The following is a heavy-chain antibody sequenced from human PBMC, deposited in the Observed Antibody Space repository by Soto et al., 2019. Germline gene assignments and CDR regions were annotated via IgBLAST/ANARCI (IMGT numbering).Heavy chain of an antibody. CDR3: ARDGSSWYQTYYFDS. D-gene: IGHD6-13*01. J-gene: IGHJ4*01. CDR2: VYYSGST. CDR1: GGSISSYY. Sequence: SETQSLTCTVSGGSISSYYWSWIRQPPVKGLEWIGYVYYSGSTNYNAALKNRVTISVDTSKNQFSLKLSSVTDADTTVYYCARDGSSWYQTYYFDSWGHGTLVPVSS. V-gene: IGHV4-59*01.